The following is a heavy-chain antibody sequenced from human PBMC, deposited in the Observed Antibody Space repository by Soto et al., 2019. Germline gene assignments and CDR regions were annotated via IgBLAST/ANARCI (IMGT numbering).Heavy chain of an antibody. J-gene: IGHJ6*02. CDR1: GGSLSGYY. D-gene: IGHD3-10*01. CDR2: IYYSGST. Sequence: SETLSLTCAVYGGSLSGYYWSWIRQPPGKGLEWIGYIYYSGSTNYNPSLKSRVTISVDTSKNQFSLKLSSVTAADTAVYYCARGDPLLWFGEKVYYGMDVWGQGTTVTVSS. V-gene: IGHV4-59*01. CDR3: ARGDPLLWFGEKVYYGMDV.